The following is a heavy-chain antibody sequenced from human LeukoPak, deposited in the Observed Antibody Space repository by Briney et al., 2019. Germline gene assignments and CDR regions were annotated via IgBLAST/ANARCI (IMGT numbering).Heavy chain of an antibody. D-gene: IGHD3-22*01. CDR2: IYYSGRA. Sequence: KPSETLSLTCSVSGDSVSRSDSYWDWIRQPPGKGLEWIGTIYYSGRAYYSPSLKSRVTMSVDPSNNQFSLNLRSVTPADPAVYCCARGGYDDGSGFLEWGQGTLLTVSS. J-gene: IGHJ1*01. CDR1: GDSVSRSDSY. CDR3: ARGGYDDGSGFLE. V-gene: IGHV4-39*01.